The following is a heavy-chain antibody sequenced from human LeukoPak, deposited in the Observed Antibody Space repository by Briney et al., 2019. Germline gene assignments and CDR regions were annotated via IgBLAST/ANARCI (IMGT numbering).Heavy chain of an antibody. V-gene: IGHV3-30*02. D-gene: IGHD2-8*02. CDR2: IWSDGNNR. CDR3: AKDPGASVSGFYMDV. CDR1: GLTFRNYG. Sequence: GGSLRLSCATSGLTFRNYGMHWVRQATGKGLQWVSFIWSDGNNRFYADSVKGRFTISRDNSKKMLYLQMDTLRAEDTALYYCAKDPGASVSGFYMDVWGKGTKVIVSS. J-gene: IGHJ6*03.